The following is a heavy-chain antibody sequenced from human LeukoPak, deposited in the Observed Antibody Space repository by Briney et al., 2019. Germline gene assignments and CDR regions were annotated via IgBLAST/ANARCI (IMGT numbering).Heavy chain of an antibody. J-gene: IGHJ4*02. CDR1: GGSISGYY. CDR3: ARADYDSSAYYYNFGY. Sequence: SETLSLTCTVSGGSISGYYWSWIRQPPGKGLEWIGYIYYRGSTNYNPSLKSRVTISVDTSKNQFSLKLSSVTAADTAVYYCARADYDSSAYYYNFGYWGQGTLVTVSS. V-gene: IGHV4-59*01. D-gene: IGHD3-22*01. CDR2: IYYRGST.